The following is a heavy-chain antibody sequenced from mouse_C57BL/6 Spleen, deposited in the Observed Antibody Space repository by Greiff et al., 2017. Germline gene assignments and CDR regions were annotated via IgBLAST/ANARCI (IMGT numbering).Heavy chain of an antibody. Sequence: EVKLMESGGGLVKPGGSLKLSCAASGFTFSDYGMHWVRQAPEKGLEWVAYISSGSSTIYYADTVKGRFTISRDNAKNTLFLQMTSLRSEDTAMYYCAREVLRNFDYWGQGTTLTVSS. CDR3: AREVLRNFDY. D-gene: IGHD1-1*01. V-gene: IGHV5-17*01. J-gene: IGHJ2*01. CDR2: ISSGSSTI. CDR1: GFTFSDYG.